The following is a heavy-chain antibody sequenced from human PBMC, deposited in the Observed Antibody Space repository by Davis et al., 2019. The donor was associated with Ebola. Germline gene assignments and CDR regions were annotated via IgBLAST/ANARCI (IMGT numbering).Heavy chain of an antibody. CDR3: ARDLRYDSSGYDYYFYMDV. D-gene: IGHD3-22*01. CDR1: GGSISRGGSY. V-gene: IGHV4-31*03. Sequence: LRLSCTVSGGSISRGGSYWTWIRQHPGKGLEWIGYIYYSGSTYYKPSLKSRVTISLDTSKNQFSLNLYSVTAAEKAVYYCARDLRYDSSGYDYYFYMDVWGKGTTVTVSS. CDR2: IYYSGST. J-gene: IGHJ6*03.